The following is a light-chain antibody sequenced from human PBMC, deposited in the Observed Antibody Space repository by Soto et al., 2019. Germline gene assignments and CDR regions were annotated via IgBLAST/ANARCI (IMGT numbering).Light chain of an antibody. Sequence: DIQMTQSPSTLSGSVGDRVTITCRASQTISSWLAWYQQKPGKAPKLLIYKASTLKSGVPSRFSGSGSGTEFTLTISSLQPEDFATYFCQQSFSKPWTFGQGTKVDIK. J-gene: IGKJ1*01. CDR2: KAS. CDR1: QTISSW. V-gene: IGKV1-5*03. CDR3: QQSFSKPWT.